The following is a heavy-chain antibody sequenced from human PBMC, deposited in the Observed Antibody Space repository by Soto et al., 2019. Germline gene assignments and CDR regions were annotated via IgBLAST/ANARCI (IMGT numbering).Heavy chain of an antibody. J-gene: IGHJ5*02. V-gene: IGHV4-31*03. Sequence: QVQLQESGPGLVKPSQTLSLTCTVSGGSISSGGYYWSWIRQHPGKGLEWIGYIYYSGSTYYNPSLKSRVTISVDTPKNQFSLKLSSVTAADTAVYYCARVGASSSWWGNWFDPWGQGTLVTVSS. CDR3: ARVGASSSWWGNWFDP. CDR2: IYYSGST. D-gene: IGHD6-13*01. CDR1: GGSISSGGYY.